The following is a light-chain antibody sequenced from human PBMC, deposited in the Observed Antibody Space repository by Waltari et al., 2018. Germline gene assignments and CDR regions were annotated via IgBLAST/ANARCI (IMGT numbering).Light chain of an antibody. Sequence: SYELTQAPSVSVSPGQTASLTCSGDKLGVKYVSWYQQKPGQFPVLVIDEDTKRPSGSPERYSCSNSGGTSSLTCIVTQAMDEADNYCPAWNSTAVVFGAGTKLTAL. V-gene: IGLV3-1*01. CDR3: PAWNSTAVV. CDR2: EDT. CDR1: KLGVKY. J-gene: IGLJ3*02.